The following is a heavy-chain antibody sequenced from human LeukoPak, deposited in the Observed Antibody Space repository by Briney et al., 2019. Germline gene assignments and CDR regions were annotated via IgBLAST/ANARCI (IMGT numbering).Heavy chain of an antibody. CDR3: ARTTRIAGSFDI. J-gene: IGHJ3*02. CDR1: GFTFSSYA. Sequence: GGSLRLSCAASGFTFSSYAMSWVRQAPGKGLEWVSAISGSGGSTYYADSVKGRLTISRDNSKNTLYLQMNSLRAEDTAVYYCARTTRIAGSFDIWGQGTMVTVSS. V-gene: IGHV3-23*01. D-gene: IGHD6-13*01. CDR2: ISGSGGST.